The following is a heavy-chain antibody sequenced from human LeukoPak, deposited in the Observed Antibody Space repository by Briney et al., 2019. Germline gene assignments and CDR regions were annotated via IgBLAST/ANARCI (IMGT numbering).Heavy chain of an antibody. CDR3: ARGSLIAAAGTCWFDP. V-gene: IGHV6-1*01. CDR1: GDSVSSNSAA. J-gene: IGHJ5*02. D-gene: IGHD6-13*01. CDR2: TYYRSKWYN. Sequence: SQTLSLTCAISGDSVSSNSAAWNWIRQSPSRGLEWLGRTYYRSKWYNDYAVSVKSRITINPDTSKNQFSLQLNSVTPEDTAVYYCARGSLIAAAGTCWFDPWGQGTLVTVSS.